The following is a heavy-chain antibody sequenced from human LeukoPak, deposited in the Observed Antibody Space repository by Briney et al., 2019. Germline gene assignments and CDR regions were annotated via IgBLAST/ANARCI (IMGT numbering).Heavy chain of an antibody. D-gene: IGHD3/OR15-3a*01. CDR1: GGSITGISYY. V-gene: IGHV4-39*01. CDR2: IYQTGSA. Sequence: SQTLSLTCTVSGGSITGISYYWNWLRQPPGKELEWIGRIYQTGSADYKPSLKSRVTLSVDTTNNQFSLRLSSVTAADTAVYYCARGLDYLDVWGKGVTVSVSS. J-gene: IGHJ6*03. CDR3: ARGLDYLDV.